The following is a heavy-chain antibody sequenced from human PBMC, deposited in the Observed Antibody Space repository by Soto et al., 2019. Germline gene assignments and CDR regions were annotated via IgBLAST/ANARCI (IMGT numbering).Heavy chain of an antibody. CDR1: GFTFSSYS. J-gene: IGHJ4*02. D-gene: IGHD1-1*01. CDR3: ARDREGDVYNFDY. V-gene: IGHV3-48*01. Sequence: EVQLVESGGGLVQPGGSLRLSCAASGFTFSSYSMNWVRQAPGKGLEWVSYVSSSSSIKNYEDSVKGRFTISRDNAKNSLYLQMNSLRADDAAVYYCARDREGDVYNFDYWGQGTLVTVSS. CDR2: VSSSSSIK.